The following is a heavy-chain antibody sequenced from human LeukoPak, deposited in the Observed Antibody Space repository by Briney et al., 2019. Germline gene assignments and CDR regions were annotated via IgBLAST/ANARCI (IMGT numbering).Heavy chain of an antibody. D-gene: IGHD3-22*01. V-gene: IGHV4-39*01. CDR2: IYYSGST. J-gene: IGHJ4*02. CDR3: ARHETYYDFRN. CDR1: GGSISSSSYY. Sequence: PSETLSLTCTASGGSISSSSYYWGWIRQPPGKGLEWIGSIYYSGSTYYNPSLKSRVTISVDTSKNQFSLKLSSVTAADTAVYYCARHETYYDFRNWGQGTLVTVSS.